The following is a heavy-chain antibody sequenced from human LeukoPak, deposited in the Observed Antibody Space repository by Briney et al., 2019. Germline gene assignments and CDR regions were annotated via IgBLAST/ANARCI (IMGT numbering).Heavy chain of an antibody. Sequence: PSETLSLTCTVSGGSISSGGYYWSWIRQHPGKGLEWIGYIYYSGSTYYNPSLKSRVTISVDTSKNQFSLKLSSVTAADTAVYYCARRATMLAGGYFDYWGQGTLVSVSS. CDR3: ARRATMLAGGYFDY. V-gene: IGHV4-31*03. CDR1: GGSISSGGYY. J-gene: IGHJ4*02. D-gene: IGHD5-12*01. CDR2: IYYSGST.